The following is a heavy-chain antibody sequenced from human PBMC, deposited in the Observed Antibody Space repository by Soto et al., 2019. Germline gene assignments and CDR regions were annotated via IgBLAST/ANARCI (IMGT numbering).Heavy chain of an antibody. CDR1: GGSVSGGSFY. Sequence: QVQLQESGPGLVKPSETLSLTCTVSGGSVSGGSFYWTWIRQPPGKALEWIGYIYYSGRTNYSPSLKSRVTMSVDTSKNQVSLKVTSVTAADTAVYYCARAPVVTGIFDPWGQGTLVTVSS. CDR2: IYYSGRT. D-gene: IGHD2-21*02. CDR3: ARAPVVTGIFDP. V-gene: IGHV4-61*01. J-gene: IGHJ5*02.